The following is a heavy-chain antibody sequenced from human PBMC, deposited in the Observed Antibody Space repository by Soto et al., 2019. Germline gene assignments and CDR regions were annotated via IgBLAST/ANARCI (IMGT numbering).Heavy chain of an antibody. CDR3: ASLGIVVVVAAVNDY. J-gene: IGHJ4*02. V-gene: IGHV3-30-3*01. CDR1: GFTFSSYA. Sequence: GGSLILSCAASGFTFSSYAMHWVRQAPGKGLEWVAVISYDGSNKYYADSVKGRFTISRDNSKNTLYLQMNSLRAEDTAVYYCASLGIVVVVAAVNDYWGQGTLVTVSS. CDR2: ISYDGSNK. D-gene: IGHD2-15*01.